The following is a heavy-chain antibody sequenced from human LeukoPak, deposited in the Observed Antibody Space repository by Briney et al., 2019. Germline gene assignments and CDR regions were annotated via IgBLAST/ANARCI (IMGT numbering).Heavy chain of an antibody. CDR3: ARFGYTSSLDY. J-gene: IGHJ4*02. V-gene: IGHV1-8*01. CDR2: MNPNSGNT. D-gene: IGHD6-13*01. Sequence: ASVKVSCKASGYTFTSYDINWVRQATGQGLEWMGWMNPNSGNTGYAQKFQGRVTMTRNTSISTAYLQWSSLKASDTAIYYCARFGYTSSLDYWGQGTLVTVSS. CDR1: GYTFTSYD.